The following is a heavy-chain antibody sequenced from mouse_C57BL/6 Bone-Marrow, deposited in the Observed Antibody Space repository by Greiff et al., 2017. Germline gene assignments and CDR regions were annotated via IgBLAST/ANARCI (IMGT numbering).Heavy chain of an antibody. V-gene: IGHV1-55*01. J-gene: IGHJ2*01. CDR2: IYPTSGRT. D-gene: IGHD3-1*01. Sequence: QVQLQQSGAELVKPGASVKMSCKASGYTFTSYWITWVKQRPGQGLEWIGDIYPTSGRTNYNQKFKSKAILTVDTSSNTAYMHLSSLTSEDSAVFYCARSGPRGRSFYYWGQGTTLTVSS. CDR1: GYTFTSYW. CDR3: ARSGPRGRSFYY.